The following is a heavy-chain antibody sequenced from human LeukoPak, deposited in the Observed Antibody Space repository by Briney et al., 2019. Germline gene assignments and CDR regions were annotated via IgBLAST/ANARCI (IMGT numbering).Heavy chain of an antibody. CDR3: AKDSGPYTSGYYGH. CDR2: ISGGGGTT. Sequence: PGGSLRLSCAASGFTFSSYAMSWVRQAPGKRLEWVSAISGGGGTTYYADSVKGRFTISRDNSKNTLFLQMNSLRAADTAVYYCAKDSGPYTSGYYGHWGQGTLVTVSS. J-gene: IGHJ4*02. V-gene: IGHV3-23*01. CDR1: GFTFSSYA. D-gene: IGHD3-22*01.